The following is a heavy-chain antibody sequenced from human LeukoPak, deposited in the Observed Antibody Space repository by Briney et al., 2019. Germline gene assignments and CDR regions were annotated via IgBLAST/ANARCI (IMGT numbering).Heavy chain of an antibody. D-gene: IGHD6-19*01. CDR3: ARGQWLVQVDYYYYYMDV. CDR1: GGSFSGYY. J-gene: IGHJ6*03. Sequence: PSETLSLTCAVYGGSFSGYYWSWIRQPPGKGLEWIGEINHSGSTNYNPSLKSRVTISVDTSKNQFSLKLSSVTAADTAVYYCARGQWLVQVDYYYYYMDVWGKGTTVTVSS. V-gene: IGHV4-34*01. CDR2: INHSGST.